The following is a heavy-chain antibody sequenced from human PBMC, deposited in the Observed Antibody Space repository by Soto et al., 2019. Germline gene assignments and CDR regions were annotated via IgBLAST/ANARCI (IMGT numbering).Heavy chain of an antibody. CDR3: ATYGGDSGGFEYFKY. CDR2: ISGSGDT. Sequence: EVQLLESGGGLAQPGGSLRLSCAASGLTFSSYGMTWVRQAPGKGLEWVSAISGSGDTYNVDSLKGRFTISRDNSKSTLFLQMNSLRAEDTAVYYCATYGGDSGGFEYFKYWGQGTLVTVSS. D-gene: IGHD2-21*02. CDR1: GLTFSSYG. V-gene: IGHV3-23*01. J-gene: IGHJ1*01.